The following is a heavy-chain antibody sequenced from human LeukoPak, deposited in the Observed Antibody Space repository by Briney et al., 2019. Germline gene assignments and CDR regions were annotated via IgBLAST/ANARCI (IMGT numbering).Heavy chain of an antibody. CDR3: AKGSVQLWPAVPWIDY. CDR2: ISGSGGST. CDR1: GFTFSYFW. Sequence: GGSLRLSCATSGFTFSYFWMSWVRQAPGKGLEWVSAISGSGGSTYYADSVKGRFTISRDNSKNTLYLQMNSLRAEDTAVYYCAKGSVQLWPAVPWIDYWGQGTLVTVSS. D-gene: IGHD5-18*01. V-gene: IGHV3-23*01. J-gene: IGHJ4*02.